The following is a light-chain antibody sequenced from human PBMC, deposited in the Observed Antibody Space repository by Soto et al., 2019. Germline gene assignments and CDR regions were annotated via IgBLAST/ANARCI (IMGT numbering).Light chain of an antibody. V-gene: IGKV1-9*01. J-gene: IGKJ4*02. Sequence: DIQLTQSPSFLSASVGDRVSITCRASQGITSFLAWYQQIPGKAPKLLIYTASTLQSGVPPRFSCSGSGTEFTLTISSMQPEDFGTYYCQQLNSYPLSFGGGTRVAIK. CDR1: QGITSF. CDR2: TAS. CDR3: QQLNSYPLS.